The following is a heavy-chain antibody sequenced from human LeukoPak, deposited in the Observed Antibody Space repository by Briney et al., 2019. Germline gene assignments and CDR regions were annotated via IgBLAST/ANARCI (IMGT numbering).Heavy chain of an antibody. CDR1: GGTFSSYA. Sequence: AXVKVSCKASGGTFSSYAISWVRQAPGQGLEWMGGIIPIFGTAIYAQKFQGKVTITADESTSTAYMELSSLRSEDTAVYYCARAIFGVVIRDYYYGMDVWGQGTTVTVSS. CDR2: IIPIFGTA. CDR3: ARAIFGVVIRDYYYGMDV. D-gene: IGHD3-3*01. J-gene: IGHJ6*02. V-gene: IGHV1-69*13.